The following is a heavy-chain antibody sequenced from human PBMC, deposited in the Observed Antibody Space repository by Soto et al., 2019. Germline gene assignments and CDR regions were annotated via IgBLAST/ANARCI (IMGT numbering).Heavy chain of an antibody. Sequence: EVQLVESGGGLVQPGGSLRLSCAASGFTFSTSWMHWVRQAAGKGLVWVSRINSDASTTNYADSVKGRFTISRDNAKNTLYRKRDSLTAEDTVVFCWARGPGGWFGYNYWARGPLVTFSS. D-gene: IGHD3-10*01. CDR1: GFTFSTSW. V-gene: IGHV3-74*01. CDR2: INSDASTT. CDR3: ARGPGGWFGYNY. J-gene: IGHJ4*02.